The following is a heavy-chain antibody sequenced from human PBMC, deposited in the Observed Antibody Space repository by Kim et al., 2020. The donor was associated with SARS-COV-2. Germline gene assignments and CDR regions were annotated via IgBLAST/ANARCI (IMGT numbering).Heavy chain of an antibody. Sequence: YASSVKGRFTISRDSSKNTLYLQMNSLRAEDTAVYYCSRGSSSSWRIPDCWGQGTLVTVSS. V-gene: IGHV3-33*01. D-gene: IGHD6-13*01. J-gene: IGHJ4*02. CDR3: SRGSSSSWRIPDC.